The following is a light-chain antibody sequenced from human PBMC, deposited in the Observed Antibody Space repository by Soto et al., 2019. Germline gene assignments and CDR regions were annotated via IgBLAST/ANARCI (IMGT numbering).Light chain of an antibody. CDR3: QNYGSSSLT. J-gene: IGKJ4*01. V-gene: IGKV3-20*01. Sequence: EIVLTQSPGTLSLSPGERATLSCRASQSVSSSYLAWYQQKPGQAPRLLTYGTSSRASGIPDRFSGSGSGTDFTLTISRLEPEDFAVYYCQNYGSSSLTFGGGTKVDIK. CDR1: QSVSSSY. CDR2: GTS.